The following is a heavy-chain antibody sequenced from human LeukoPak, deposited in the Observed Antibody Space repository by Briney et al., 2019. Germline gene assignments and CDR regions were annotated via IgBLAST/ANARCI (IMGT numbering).Heavy chain of an antibody. J-gene: IGHJ4*02. CDR3: ARASSGWYGY. Sequence: PGGSLRLSCVVSGFTFSSYAMHWVRRAPGKGLEYVSAISSNGGSTYYANSVKGRFTISRDNSKNTLYLQMGSLRVEDMAVYYCARASSGWYGYWGQGTLLSVSS. V-gene: IGHV3-64*01. CDR2: ISSNGGST. D-gene: IGHD6-19*01. CDR1: GFTFSSYA.